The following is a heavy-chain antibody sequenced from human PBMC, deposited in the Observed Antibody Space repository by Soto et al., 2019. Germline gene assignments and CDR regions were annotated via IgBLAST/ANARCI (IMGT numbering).Heavy chain of an antibody. CDR2: ISYDGSNK. J-gene: IGHJ4*02. CDR3: ARDSLLWFGELSEEFDY. Sequence: GGSLRLYCAAPGFTFSSYAMHWVRHSPGKGLEWVAVISYDGSNKYYADSVKGRFTISRDNSKNTLYLQMNSLRAEDTAVYYCARDSLLWFGELSEEFDYWGQGTLVTVSS. V-gene: IGHV3-30-3*01. CDR1: GFTFSSYA. D-gene: IGHD3-10*01.